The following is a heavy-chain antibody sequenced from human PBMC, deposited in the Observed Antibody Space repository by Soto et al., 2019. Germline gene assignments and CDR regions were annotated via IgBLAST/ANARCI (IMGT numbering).Heavy chain of an antibody. Sequence: QVQLVQSGAEVKKPGASVKVSCKASGYTFSSYGISWVRQAPGQGLEWMGWISAYNGNTNYAQKLQGRVTMTTDASTSTAYMELRSLRSDDTAVYYCARGPNYDILTGNYDGMDVWGQGTTVTVSS. CDR3: ARGPNYDILTGNYDGMDV. CDR2: ISAYNGNT. V-gene: IGHV1-18*01. D-gene: IGHD3-9*01. J-gene: IGHJ6*02. CDR1: GYTFSSYG.